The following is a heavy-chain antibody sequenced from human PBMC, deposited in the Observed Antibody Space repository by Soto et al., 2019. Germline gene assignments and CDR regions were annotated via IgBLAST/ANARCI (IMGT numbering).Heavy chain of an antibody. D-gene: IGHD2-2*01. CDR1: GFTFSSYG. J-gene: IGHJ6*02. CDR2: ISYDGSNK. Sequence: GGSLRLSCAASGFTFSSYGMHWVRQAPGKGLEWVAVISYDGSNKYYADSVKGRFTISRDNSKNTLYLQMNSLRAEDTAVYYCAKDERGPAAIDYYYGMDVWGQGTTVTVSS. V-gene: IGHV3-30*18. CDR3: AKDERGPAAIDYYYGMDV.